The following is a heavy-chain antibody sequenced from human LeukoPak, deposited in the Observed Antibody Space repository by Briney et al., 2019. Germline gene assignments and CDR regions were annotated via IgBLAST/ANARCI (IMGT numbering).Heavy chain of an antibody. J-gene: IGHJ4*02. CDR1: GFPFSIYT. D-gene: IGHD2-15*01. Sequence: AGGSLRLSCAASGFPFSIYTMNWVRQAPGKGLEWVSSISGSSNDIYYADSVKGRFTISRDNAKNSLYLQMNSLRAEDTAVYYCATDYYCSGGSCYPPDRGQGTLVTVSS. V-gene: IGHV3-21*01. CDR3: ATDYYCSGGSCYPPD. CDR2: ISGSSNDI.